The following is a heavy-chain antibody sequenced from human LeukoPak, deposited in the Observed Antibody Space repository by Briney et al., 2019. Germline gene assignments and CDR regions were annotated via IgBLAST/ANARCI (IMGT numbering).Heavy chain of an antibody. CDR1: GGSISSSNW. J-gene: IGHJ3*02. V-gene: IGHV4-4*02. CDR2: IYHSGST. Sequence: SETLSLTCAVSGGSISSSNWWSWVRQPPGKGLEWIGEIYHSGSTNYNPSLKSRVTISVDKSKDQFSLKLSSVTAADTAVYYCAVRPKSVAFDIWGQGTMVTVSS. CDR3: AVRPKSVAFDI.